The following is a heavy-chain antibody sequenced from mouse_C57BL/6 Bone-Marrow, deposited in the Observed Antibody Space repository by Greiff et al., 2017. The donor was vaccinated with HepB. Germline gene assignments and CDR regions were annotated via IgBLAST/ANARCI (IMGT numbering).Heavy chain of an antibody. CDR3: TRIYYYGSSYAMDY. J-gene: IGHJ4*01. CDR2: IRNKANNHAT. Sequence: EVQRVESGGGLVQPGGSMKLSCAASGFTFSDAWMDWVRQSPEKGLEWVAEIRNKANNHATYYAESVKGRFTISRDDSKSSVYLQMNSLRAEYTGIYYCTRIYYYGSSYAMDYWGQGTSVTVSS. CDR1: GFTFSDAW. V-gene: IGHV6-6*01. D-gene: IGHD1-1*01.